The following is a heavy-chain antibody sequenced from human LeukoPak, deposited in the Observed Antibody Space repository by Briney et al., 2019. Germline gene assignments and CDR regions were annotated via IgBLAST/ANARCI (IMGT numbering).Heavy chain of an antibody. V-gene: IGHV3-64*01. J-gene: IGHJ5*02. D-gene: IGHD2-21*01. Sequence: GGSLRLSCAASGFTFSAHPLHWVRQVPGKGLESVSAISEYGSRTYFANSVTGRFTISRDNSKNTVDLHMGSLRVEDTALYFCARETKGDYDLWGQGTLVTVSP. CDR3: ARETKGDYDL. CDR2: ISEYGSRT. CDR1: GFTFSAHP.